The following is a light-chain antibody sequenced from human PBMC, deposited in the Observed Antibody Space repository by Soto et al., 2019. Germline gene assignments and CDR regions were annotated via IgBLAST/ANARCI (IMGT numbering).Light chain of an antibody. V-gene: IGKV3-15*01. Sequence: EIVMTQSPATLSVSPGERATLSCRASQSVSSNLAWYQQKPGQAPRRLIYGASTRATSIPARFSGSGSGTKFTLTIISLQSEDFAVYYCQQYSHWPTWTFGQGTKVEIK. CDR1: QSVSSN. CDR3: QQYSHWPTWT. J-gene: IGKJ1*01. CDR2: GAS.